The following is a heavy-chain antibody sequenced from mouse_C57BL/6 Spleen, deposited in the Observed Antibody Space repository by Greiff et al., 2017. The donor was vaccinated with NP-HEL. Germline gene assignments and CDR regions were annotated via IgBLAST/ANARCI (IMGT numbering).Heavy chain of an antibody. CDR2: IDPSDSET. CDR1: GYTFTSYW. Sequence: VQLQQPGAELVRPGSSVKLSCKASGYTFTSYWMQWVKQRPIQGLEWIGNIDPSDSETHYNQKFKDKATLTVDKSSSTAYMQLSSLTSEDSAVYYCAREGYDYYFDYWGQGTTLTVSS. CDR3: AREGYDYYFDY. J-gene: IGHJ2*01. D-gene: IGHD2-4*01. V-gene: IGHV1-52*01.